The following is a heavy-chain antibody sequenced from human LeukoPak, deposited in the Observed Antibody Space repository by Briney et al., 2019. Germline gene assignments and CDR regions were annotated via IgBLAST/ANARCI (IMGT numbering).Heavy chain of an antibody. CDR2: ISSSGSTI. J-gene: IGHJ1*01. CDR1: GFTFSDYY. V-gene: IGHV3-11*01. D-gene: IGHD3-22*01. Sequence: GGSLRLSCAASGFTFSDYYMSWIRQAPGKGLEWVSYISSSGSTIYYADSVKGRFTISRDNAKHSLYLQMNSLRAEDTAVYYCANPRTRSSGYFQHWGQGTLVTVSS. CDR3: ANPRTRSSGYFQH.